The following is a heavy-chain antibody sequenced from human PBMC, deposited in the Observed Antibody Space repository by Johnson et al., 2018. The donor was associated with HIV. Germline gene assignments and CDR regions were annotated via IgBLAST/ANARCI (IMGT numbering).Heavy chain of an antibody. CDR2: ISYDGSNK. CDR1: GFTFSSYG. J-gene: IGHJ3*02. CDR3: AKCGDADAFDI. Sequence: QVQLVESGGGVVQPGRSLRLSCAASGFTFSSYGMHWVRQAPGKGLEWVALISYDGSNKYYADSVKGRFTISRDNSKNTLYLQMNSLRAEDTAVYYCAKCGDADAFDIWCQGTMLTVSS. D-gene: IGHD3-10*01. V-gene: IGHV3-30*18.